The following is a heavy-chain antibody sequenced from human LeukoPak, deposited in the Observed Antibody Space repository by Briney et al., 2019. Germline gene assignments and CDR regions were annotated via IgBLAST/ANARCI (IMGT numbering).Heavy chain of an antibody. Sequence: GGSLRLSCAASGFTFSSYSINWVRQAPGKGLEWVSGTSDRGDYTYYADSVEGRFTISRDNSKNTLYLQMNSLRAEDTALYFCAKKAQYNGNYPLDYWGQGTLVTVSS. CDR3: AKKAQYNGNYPLDY. V-gene: IGHV3-23*01. D-gene: IGHD1-26*01. J-gene: IGHJ4*02. CDR1: GFTFSSYS. CDR2: TSDRGDYT.